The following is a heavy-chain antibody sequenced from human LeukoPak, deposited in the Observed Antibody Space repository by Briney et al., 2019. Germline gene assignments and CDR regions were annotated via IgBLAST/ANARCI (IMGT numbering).Heavy chain of an antibody. CDR1: GFTFSNYA. V-gene: IGHV3-53*01. CDR2: IHKNAIT. CDR3: TRSLRVRGVPDYMDV. Sequence: PGGSLRLSCAASGFTFSNYAMSWVRQAPGKGLEWVSVIHKNAITYYADTVKGRFTISRDNSKNMLYLQMNSLRAEDTAVYYCTRSLRVRGVPDYMDVWGKGTTVTISS. D-gene: IGHD3-10*01. J-gene: IGHJ6*03.